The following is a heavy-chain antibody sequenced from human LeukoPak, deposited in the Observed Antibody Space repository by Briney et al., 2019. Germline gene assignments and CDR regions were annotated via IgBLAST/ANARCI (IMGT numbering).Heavy chain of an antibody. V-gene: IGHV1-69*13. Sequence: SVKVSCKASGYTFTSYDINWVRQATGQGLEWMGGIIPIFGTANYAQKFQGRVTITADESTSTAYMELSSLRSEDTAVYYCASTTGLRYYYYMDVWGKGTTVTISS. CDR1: GYTFTSYD. CDR3: ASTTGLRYYYYMDV. D-gene: IGHD5-18*01. J-gene: IGHJ6*03. CDR2: IIPIFGTA.